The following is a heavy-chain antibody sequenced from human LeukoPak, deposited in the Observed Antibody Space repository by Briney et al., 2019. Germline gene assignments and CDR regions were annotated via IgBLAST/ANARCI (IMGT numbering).Heavy chain of an antibody. D-gene: IGHD5-24*01. CDR3: AKILERELQYYYYGMDV. Sequence: GGSLRLSCAASGFSFSSYSMHWVRQAPGKGLEWVSSISSSSTYIYYADSVKGRFTVSRDNAKNSLYLQMNSLRAEDTAVYYCAKILERELQYYYYGMDVWGQGTSVTVSS. J-gene: IGHJ6*02. CDR1: GFSFSSYS. V-gene: IGHV3-21*04. CDR2: ISSSSTYI.